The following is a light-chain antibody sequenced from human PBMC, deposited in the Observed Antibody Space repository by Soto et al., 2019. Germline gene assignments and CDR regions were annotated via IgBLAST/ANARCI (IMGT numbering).Light chain of an antibody. CDR2: GAS. CDR3: QQYGSSPFT. J-gene: IGKJ2*01. CDR1: QSVSSSY. Sequence: EIVLTQSPGTLPLSPGERATLSCRASQSVSSSYLVWYQQKPGQAPRPLIYGASSRATRIPDRFSGSGSGTDFTLTISRLEAEDFAVYYCQQYGSSPFTFGQGPKLEIK. V-gene: IGKV3-20*01.